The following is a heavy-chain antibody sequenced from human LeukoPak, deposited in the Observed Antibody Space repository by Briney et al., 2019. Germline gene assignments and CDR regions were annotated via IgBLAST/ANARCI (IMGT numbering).Heavy chain of an antibody. D-gene: IGHD2-2*01. CDR2: ISSSSSTI. Sequence: GGSLRLSCAASGFTFSSYSMNWVRKAPGKGLEWISYISSSSSTIDYADSVKGRFTISRDNAKNSLYLQVNSLRAEDTAVYYCARDPRSSTSYQYYYMDVWGKGTTVTVSS. CDR3: ARDPRSSTSYQYYYMDV. CDR1: GFTFSSYS. J-gene: IGHJ6*03. V-gene: IGHV3-48*01.